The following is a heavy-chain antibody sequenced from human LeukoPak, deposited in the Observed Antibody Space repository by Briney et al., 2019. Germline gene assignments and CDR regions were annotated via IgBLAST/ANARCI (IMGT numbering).Heavy chain of an antibody. Sequence: GGSLRLSCAASGLTFSSYGMHWVRQAPGKGLGWVAVIWYDGSNKYYADSVKGRFTISRDNSKNTLYLQMNSLRAGDTAVYYCARDRAAAAGIRQGTFYYWGQGTLVTVSS. CDR3: ARDRAAAAGIRQGTFYY. V-gene: IGHV3-33*01. D-gene: IGHD6-13*01. CDR2: IWYDGSNK. J-gene: IGHJ4*02. CDR1: GLTFSSYG.